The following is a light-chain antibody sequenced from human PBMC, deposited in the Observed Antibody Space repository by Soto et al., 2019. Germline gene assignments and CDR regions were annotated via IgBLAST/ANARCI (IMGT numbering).Light chain of an antibody. Sequence: EIVLTQSPGTLSLSPGERATLSCRASQSVSSTYLAWYQQKPGQAPRLLIYGASSRATGIPDKFSGSGSGTGFSLTISRLEPEDSAVYYCQQYGKSPGFFTFGPGTKVDIK. V-gene: IGKV3-20*01. CDR1: QSVSSTY. CDR3: QQYGKSPGFFT. CDR2: GAS. J-gene: IGKJ3*01.